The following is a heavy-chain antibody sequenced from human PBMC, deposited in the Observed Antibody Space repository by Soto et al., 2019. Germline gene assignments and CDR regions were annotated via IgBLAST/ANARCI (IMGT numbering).Heavy chain of an antibody. V-gene: IGHV3-48*03. CDR2: ISSSGSTI. D-gene: IGHD2-15*01. J-gene: IGHJ3*02. CDR3: ATFTVVTPGGAFDI. CDR1: GFTFSSYE. Sequence: PGGSLRLSCAASGFTFSSYEMNWVRQAPGKGLEWVSYISSSGSTIYYADSVKGRFTISRDNAKNSLYLQMNSLRAEDTAVYYCATFTVVTPGGAFDIWGQGTMVT.